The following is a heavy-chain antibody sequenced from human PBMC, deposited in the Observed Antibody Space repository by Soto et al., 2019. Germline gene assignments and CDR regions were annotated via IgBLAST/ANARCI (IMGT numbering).Heavy chain of an antibody. CDR3: AKGAGYCSGGSCYSSGAWQGQVDI. D-gene: IGHD2-15*01. V-gene: IGHV3-30*18. CDR2: ISYDGSNK. J-gene: IGHJ3*02. Sequence: PGGSLRLSCAASGFTFSSYGMHWVRQAPGKGLEWVAVISYDGSNKYYADSVKGRFTISRDNSKNTLYLQMNSLRAEDTAVYYCAKGAGYCSGGSCYSSGAWQGQVDIWGQGTMVTVSS. CDR1: GFTFSSYG.